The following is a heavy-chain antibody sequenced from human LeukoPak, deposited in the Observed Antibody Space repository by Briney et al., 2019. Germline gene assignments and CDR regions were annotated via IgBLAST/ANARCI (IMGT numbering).Heavy chain of an antibody. CDR2: IAVVGGNT. CDR3: ARDCCSGGGPLDI. V-gene: IGHV3-23*01. J-gene: IGHJ4*02. D-gene: IGHD2-15*01. Sequence: GGSLRLSCAAYGFTFSNYGMAWVRQAPGKGLEWVSTIAVVGGNTHYADSVEGRFTISRQDSNNALHLQLNSLRAEDTAIYYCARDCCSGGGPLDIWGQGTLVTVSS. CDR1: GFTFSNYG.